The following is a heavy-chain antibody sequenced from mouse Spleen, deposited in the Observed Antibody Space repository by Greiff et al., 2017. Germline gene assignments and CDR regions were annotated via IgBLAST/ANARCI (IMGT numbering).Heavy chain of an antibody. D-gene: IGHD4-1*01. CDR1: GYTFTSYW. V-gene: IGHV1-64*01. CDR3: ARSNWDVYWYFDV. J-gene: IGHJ1*01. Sequence: QVQLQQPGAELVKPGASVKLSCKASGYTFTSYWMHWVKQRPGQGLEWIGMIHPNSGSTNYNEKFKSKATLTVDKSSSTAYMQLSSLTSEDSAVYYCARSNWDVYWYFDVWGAGTTVTVSS. CDR2: IHPNSGST.